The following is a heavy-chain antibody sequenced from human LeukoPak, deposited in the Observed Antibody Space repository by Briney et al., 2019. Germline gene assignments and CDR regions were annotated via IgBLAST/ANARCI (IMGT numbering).Heavy chain of an antibody. Sequence: GGSLRLSCAASGFTFSSYSMNWVRKAPGKGLEWVSSISSSSSYIYYADPVKGRFTISRDNAKNSLYLQMNSLRAEDTAVYYCAREVWGSSWYYFDYWGQGTLVTVSS. CDR2: ISSSSSYI. CDR1: GFTFSSYS. CDR3: AREVWGSSWYYFDY. D-gene: IGHD6-13*01. V-gene: IGHV3-21*01. J-gene: IGHJ4*02.